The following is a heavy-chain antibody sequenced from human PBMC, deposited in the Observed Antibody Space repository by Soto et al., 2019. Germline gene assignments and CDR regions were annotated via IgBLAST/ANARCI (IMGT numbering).Heavy chain of an antibody. Sequence: EVQLVESGGGLVQPGGSLRLSCAASGFTFSSYWMHWVRHAPGKGLVWVSRINSDGSSTSYADSVKGRFTISRDTGKKTLYLQMNSPRAEDTAVYYCVRSSLVVAAATREDYWGQGSLV. V-gene: IGHV3-74*01. CDR2: INSDGSST. J-gene: IGHJ4*02. CDR1: GFTFSSYW. D-gene: IGHD2-15*01. CDR3: VRSSLVVAAATREDY.